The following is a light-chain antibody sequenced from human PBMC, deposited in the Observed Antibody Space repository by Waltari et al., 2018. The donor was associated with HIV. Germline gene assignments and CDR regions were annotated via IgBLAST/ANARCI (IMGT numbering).Light chain of an antibody. CDR2: AVN. CDR3: AAYAGNNIVI. J-gene: IGLJ2*01. V-gene: IGLV2-8*01. Sequence: HSALPHPPSASGYTGQSSTVSCTQTTSDMCSFNYVSWYQHHPVKAPTLLIYAVNKRPSGVPDRFSASTSGATASLTVSGLLAEDEADYYCAAYAGNNIVIFGGGTKVTV. CDR1: TSDMCSFNY.